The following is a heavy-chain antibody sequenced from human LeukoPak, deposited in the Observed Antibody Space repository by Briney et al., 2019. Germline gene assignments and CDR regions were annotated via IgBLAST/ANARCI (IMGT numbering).Heavy chain of an antibody. D-gene: IGHD6-6*01. CDR3: ARVGRVSIYPSYMDV. J-gene: IGHJ6*03. CDR1: GFTFSTFP. Sequence: ATSLRLSCEAPGFTFSTFPMHWVRQTPDKLLQWVAVIAHDGRDTYYLDSLIGRFTISRDNSKNTLYLQMNGLSPEDTAVVYCARVGRVSIYPSYMDVWGKGTTVTVSS. V-gene: IGHV3-30*04. CDR2: IAHDGRDT.